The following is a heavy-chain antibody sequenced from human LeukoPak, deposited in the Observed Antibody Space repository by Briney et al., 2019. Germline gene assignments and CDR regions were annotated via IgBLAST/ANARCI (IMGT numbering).Heavy chain of an antibody. Sequence: VASVKVSCKASGYTFTGYYIHWVRQAPGQGLEWTGWINPNSGGTKYAQKFQGRVTMTRDTSISTAYMELSRLRSDDTAVYYCASGYSYGNDAFDIWGQGTMLTVSS. CDR1: GYTFTGYY. J-gene: IGHJ3*02. V-gene: IGHV1-2*02. CDR3: ASGYSYGNDAFDI. D-gene: IGHD5-18*01. CDR2: INPNSGGT.